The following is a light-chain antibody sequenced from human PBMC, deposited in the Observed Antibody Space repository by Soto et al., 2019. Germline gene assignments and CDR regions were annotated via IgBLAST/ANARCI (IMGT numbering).Light chain of an antibody. CDR1: SSDVGAYDY. CDR3: SSYTSSSTRV. Sequence: QSALTQPASVSGSPGQSITISCTGTSSDVGAYDYVSWYQQQPDKAPKLMIYEVSNRPSGVSNRFSGSKSVNTATLTISGLQAEDEADYYCSSYTSSSTRVFGTGTKLT. CDR2: EVS. J-gene: IGLJ1*01. V-gene: IGLV2-14*03.